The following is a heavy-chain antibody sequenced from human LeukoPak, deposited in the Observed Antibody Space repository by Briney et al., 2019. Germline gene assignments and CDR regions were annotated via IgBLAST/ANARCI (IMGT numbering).Heavy chain of an antibody. CDR2: ISYDGSNK. CDR1: GFTFSSYA. Sequence: GRSLRLSCAASGFTFSSYAMHWVRQAPGKGLEWVAVISYDGSNKYYADSVKGRFTISRDNSKNTLYLQMNSPRAEDTAVYYCARDSFQSLDYWGQGTLVTVSS. J-gene: IGHJ4*02. CDR3: ARDSFQSLDY. V-gene: IGHV3-30-3*01.